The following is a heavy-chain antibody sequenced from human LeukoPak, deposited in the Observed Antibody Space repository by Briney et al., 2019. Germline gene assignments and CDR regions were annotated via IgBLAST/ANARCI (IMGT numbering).Heavy chain of an antibody. D-gene: IGHD3-9*01. CDR1: GFTVSSNY. CDR2: IYSGGST. V-gene: IGHV3-53*05. J-gene: IGHJ4*02. CDR3: AKGTKYDSLTGFRRSRLLGDY. Sequence: TGGSLRLSCAASGFTVSSNYMSWVRQAPGKGLEWVSVIYSGGSTYYADSVKGRFTISRDNSKNTPCLQMNSLRAEDTAVYYCAKGTKYDSLTGFRRSRLLGDYWGQGTLVTVSS.